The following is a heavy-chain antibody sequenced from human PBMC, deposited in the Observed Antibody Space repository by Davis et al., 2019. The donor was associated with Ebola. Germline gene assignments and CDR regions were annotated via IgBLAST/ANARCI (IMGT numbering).Heavy chain of an antibody. CDR3: ASSSRACSGGSCYVYYYYGMDV. D-gene: IGHD2-15*01. Sequence: MPSETLSLTCAVYGGSFSGYYWSWIRQPPGKGLEWIGEINHSGSTNYNPSLKSRVTISVDTSKNQFSLKLSSVTAADTAVYYCASSSRACSGGSCYVYYYYGMDVWGQGTTVTVSS. CDR1: GGSFSGYY. J-gene: IGHJ6*02. CDR2: INHSGST. V-gene: IGHV4-34*01.